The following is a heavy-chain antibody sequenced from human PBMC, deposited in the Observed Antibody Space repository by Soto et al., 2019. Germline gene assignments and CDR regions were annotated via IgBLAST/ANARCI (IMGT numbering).Heavy chain of an antibody. V-gene: IGHV3-33*08. Sequence: PGGSLRLSCAASGFTFSSYAMSWVRQAPGKGLEWVAVIRYNGSSKDYADSVKGRFTISRDNSKNTLYLQMNSLRAEDTAVYYCARRYSSGGEYYFDHWGQGTPVTVSS. CDR3: ARRYSSGGEYYFDH. CDR1: GFTFSSYA. D-gene: IGHD6-19*01. CDR2: IRYNGSSK. J-gene: IGHJ4*02.